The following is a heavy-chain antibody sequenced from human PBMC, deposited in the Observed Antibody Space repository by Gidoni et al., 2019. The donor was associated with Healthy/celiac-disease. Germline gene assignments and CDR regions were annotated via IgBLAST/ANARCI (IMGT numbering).Heavy chain of an antibody. V-gene: IGHV3-53*01. CDR2: SYSGGST. Sequence: EVQLVESGGGVIQPGGSRRLSCAASGFTVSSNYMIWVRQAPGKGLAWVSVSYSGGSTSYADSVQGRFTISRDNSKTTLYLQMNSLRAEDTAVYYCARGFLEWLFNYWGQGTLFTVSS. CDR3: ARGFLEWLFNY. CDR1: GFTVSSNY. D-gene: IGHD3-3*01. J-gene: IGHJ4*02.